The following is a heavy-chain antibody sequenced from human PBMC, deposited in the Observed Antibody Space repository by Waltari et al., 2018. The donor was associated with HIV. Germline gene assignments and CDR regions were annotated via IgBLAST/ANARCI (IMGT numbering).Heavy chain of an antibody. D-gene: IGHD3-10*02. CDR2: INPDGNTI. CDR1: GFSVSRYW. CDR3: VKDMFGEYDY. J-gene: IGHJ4*02. V-gene: IGHV3-74*01. Sequence: EVQLVQSGGGLVQPGGSRRLSCAASGFSVSRYWMHWVRQIPGQGLVWVSRINPDGNTINYADSVRGRFTISRDDAKNTLYLQMNSLRDEDTAMYYCVKDMFGEYDYWGQGTLVTVSS.